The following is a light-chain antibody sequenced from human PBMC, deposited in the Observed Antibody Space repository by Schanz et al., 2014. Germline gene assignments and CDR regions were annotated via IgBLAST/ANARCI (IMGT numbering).Light chain of an antibody. CDR3: SSHGGSRV. V-gene: IGLV2-14*01. J-gene: IGLJ3*02. Sequence: QSALTQPASVSGSPGQSITISCTGTSSDVGGYNYVSWYQQHPGKAPKLMIYDVSNRPSGVPDRFSGSKSGNTASLTISGXQAEDEADYYCSSHGGSRVFGGGTKLTVL. CDR2: DVS. CDR1: SSDVGGYNY.